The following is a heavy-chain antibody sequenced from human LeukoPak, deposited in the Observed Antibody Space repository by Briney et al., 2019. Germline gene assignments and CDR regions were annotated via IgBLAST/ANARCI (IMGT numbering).Heavy chain of an antibody. V-gene: IGHV3-11*01. Sequence: GGSLRLSCAVSGFTFSDYHMSWIRQAPGKGLEWISYISSGGSSISHADSVKGRFTISRDNSKNTLYLQMNSLRAEDTAVYYCAKLTLYYGSGSYSDYWGQGTLVTVSS. CDR1: GFTFSDYH. CDR3: AKLTLYYGSGSYSDY. D-gene: IGHD3-10*01. J-gene: IGHJ4*02. CDR2: ISSGGSSI.